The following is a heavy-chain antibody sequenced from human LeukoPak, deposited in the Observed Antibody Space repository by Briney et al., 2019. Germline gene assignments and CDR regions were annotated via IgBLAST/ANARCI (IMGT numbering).Heavy chain of an antibody. Sequence: PGGSLRLSCAASGFTFDDYTMHWVRQAPGKGLEWVSSISGGSHDKYYAGSLKGRFTISRDNANSSLYLQMHSLRVDATAVYYCGRVAQDTFSPWGQGTLVTVSS. D-gene: IGHD2/OR15-2a*01. V-gene: IGHV3-21*06. J-gene: IGHJ5*02. CDR2: ISGGSHDK. CDR1: GFTFDDYT. CDR3: GRVAQDTFSP.